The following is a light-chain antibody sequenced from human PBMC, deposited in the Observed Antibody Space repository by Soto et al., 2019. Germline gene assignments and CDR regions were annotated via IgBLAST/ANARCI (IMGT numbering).Light chain of an antibody. CDR2: DAS. V-gene: IGKV3-11*01. CDR1: QSVSGS. J-gene: IGKJ4*01. CDR3: QEGTYWPA. Sequence: EIVLTQSPATLSLSPGEGATLSCRASQSVSGSLGWYQQKPGQAPRLIIYDASVRATGIPARFSGSGSGTDFTLTISSLEPEDFAVYYCQEGTYWPAFGGGTKVDNK.